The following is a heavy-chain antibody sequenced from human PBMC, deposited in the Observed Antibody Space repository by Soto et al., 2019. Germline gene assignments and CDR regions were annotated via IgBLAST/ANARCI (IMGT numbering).Heavy chain of an antibody. CDR3: ARGSSSLYHYYYYGMDV. CDR2: IIPIFGTA. J-gene: IGHJ6*02. D-gene: IGHD6-6*01. V-gene: IGHV1-69*13. CDR1: GGTFSSYA. Sequence: GASVKVSCKASGGTFSSYAISWVRQAPGQGLEWMGGIIPIFGTANYAQKFQGRVTITADESTSTAYMELSSLRSEDTAVYYCARGSSSLYHYYYYGMDVWGQGTTVTVS.